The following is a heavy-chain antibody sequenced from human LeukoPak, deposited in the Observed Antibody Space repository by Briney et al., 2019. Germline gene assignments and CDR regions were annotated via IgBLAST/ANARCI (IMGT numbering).Heavy chain of an antibody. CDR1: GFTVSSNY. V-gene: IGHV3-53*01. J-gene: IGHJ3*02. CDR3: ARVRLDRSERNLDAFEN. CDR2: IYSGGST. Sequence: GGSLRLSCAASGFTVSSNYMSWVHQAPGKGLEWVSNIYSGGSTYYADSVKGRFTISRDNSKNTVYLQMNSLRAGDTAVYFCARVRLDRSERNLDAFENWGQGTMVTVSS. D-gene: IGHD1-14*01.